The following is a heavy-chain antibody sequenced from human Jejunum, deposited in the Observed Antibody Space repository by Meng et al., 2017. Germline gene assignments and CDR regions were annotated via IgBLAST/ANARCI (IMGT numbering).Heavy chain of an antibody. J-gene: IGHJ4*02. Sequence: GKVVQWGSGVKTPRASVKVSCKALGSTFSSLHINWVLQATGQGPEWMGWMSTEKGNAAYAQTFQGRVTMTRDTSVSTAYMELSGLTSDDSGVYYCARGVNAGVDYWGQGTLVTVSS. CDR1: GSTFSSLH. CDR2: MSTEKGNA. CDR3: ARGVNAGVDY. D-gene: IGHD7-27*01. V-gene: IGHV1-8*01.